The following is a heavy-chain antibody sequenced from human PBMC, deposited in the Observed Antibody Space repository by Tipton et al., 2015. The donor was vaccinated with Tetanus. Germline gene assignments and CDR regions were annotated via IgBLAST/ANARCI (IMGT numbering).Heavy chain of an antibody. CDR1: GGSFSGYY. CDR3: ARDGWGLTNWFDL. J-gene: IGHJ5*02. D-gene: IGHD7-27*01. CDR2: INHSGST. Sequence: LRLSCAVYGGSFSGYYWSWIRQPPGKGLEWIGEINHSGSTNYNPSLKSRVTISVDTSKNQFSLKLSSVTAADTAVYYCARDGWGLTNWFDLWGQGTLVTVSS. V-gene: IGHV4-34*01.